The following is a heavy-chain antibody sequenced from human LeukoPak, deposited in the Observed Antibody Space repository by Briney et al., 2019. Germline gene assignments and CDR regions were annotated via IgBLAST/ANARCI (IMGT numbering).Heavy chain of an antibody. V-gene: IGHV1-2*02. D-gene: IGHD4-23*01. Sequence: ASVKVSCKASGYTFTNYGITWVRQAPGQGLEWMGWINPNSGGTNYAQKFQGRVTMTRDTSISTAYMELSRLRSDDTAVYYCARSYGGNEMGAFDIWGQGTMVTVSS. J-gene: IGHJ3*02. CDR2: INPNSGGT. CDR3: ARSYGGNEMGAFDI. CDR1: GYTFTNYG.